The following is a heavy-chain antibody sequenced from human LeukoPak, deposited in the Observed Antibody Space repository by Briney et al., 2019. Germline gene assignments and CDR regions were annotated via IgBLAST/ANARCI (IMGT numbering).Heavy chain of an antibody. CDR1: GFTFSSYS. CDR3: ARKHSSFFYFDY. Sequence: PGGSLRLSCAASGFTFSSYSMNWVRQAPGKGLEWVSSISSSSSYIYYADSVKGRFTISRDNAKNSLYLQMNSLRAEDTAVYYCARKHSSFFYFDYWGQGTLVTVSS. V-gene: IGHV3-21*01. CDR2: ISSSSSYI. J-gene: IGHJ4*02. D-gene: IGHD6-6*01.